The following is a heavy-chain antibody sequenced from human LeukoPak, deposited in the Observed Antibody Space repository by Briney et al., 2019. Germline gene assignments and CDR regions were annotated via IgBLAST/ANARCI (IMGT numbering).Heavy chain of an antibody. CDR3: ARGKVGASNIFDY. D-gene: IGHD1-26*01. CDR1: GGTFSSYA. Sequence: SVKVSCKASGGTFSSYAISWVRQAPGQGLEWMGGIIPIFGTANYAQKFQGRVTITADESTSTAYMELSSLRSEDTAVYYCARGKVGASNIFDYWGQGTLVTVSS. V-gene: IGHV1-69*13. J-gene: IGHJ4*02. CDR2: IIPIFGTA.